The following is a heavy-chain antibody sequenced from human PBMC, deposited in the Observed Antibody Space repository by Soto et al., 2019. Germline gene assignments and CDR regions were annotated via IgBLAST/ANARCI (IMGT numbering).Heavy chain of an antibody. Sequence: RRLSCAASGFTFDRYGMHWVRQAPGKGLEWVAVIWSDGSTEYYADSVKGRFTISRDNSKNTMYLQMNSLRGEDTGVYYCARGRIPSAIFDWFDPWGQGTLVTVSS. J-gene: IGHJ5*02. D-gene: IGHD2-2*01. CDR2: IWSDGSTE. CDR3: ARGRIPSAIFDWFDP. CDR1: GFTFDRYG. V-gene: IGHV3-33*01.